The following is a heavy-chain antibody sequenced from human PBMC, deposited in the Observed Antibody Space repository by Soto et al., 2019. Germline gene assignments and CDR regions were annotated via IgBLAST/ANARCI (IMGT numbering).Heavy chain of an antibody. Sequence: ASVKVSCKVSGYTLTELSMHWVRQAPGKGLEWVGGFDPEDGETIYAQKFQGRVTMTEDTSTDTAYMELSSLRSEDTAVYYCATFTDTALVYLFDYWGQGTLVTVSS. J-gene: IGHJ4*02. CDR2: FDPEDGET. V-gene: IGHV1-24*01. CDR1: GYTLTELS. D-gene: IGHD5-18*01. CDR3: ATFTDTALVYLFDY.